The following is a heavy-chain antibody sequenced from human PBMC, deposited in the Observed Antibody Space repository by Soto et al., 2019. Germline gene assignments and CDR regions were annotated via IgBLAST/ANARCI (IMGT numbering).Heavy chain of an antibody. CDR2: INHSGST. Sequence: SETLSLTCAVCGGSFSGYYWSWIRQPPGEXLEWIGEINHSGSTNYNPSLKSRVTISVDTSKNQFSLKLSSVTAADTAVYYCARLKRSSSWSDYYYYYGMDVWGQGTTVTVSS. J-gene: IGHJ6*02. D-gene: IGHD6-13*01. CDR1: GGSFSGYY. CDR3: ARLKRSSSWSDYYYYYGMDV. V-gene: IGHV4-34*01.